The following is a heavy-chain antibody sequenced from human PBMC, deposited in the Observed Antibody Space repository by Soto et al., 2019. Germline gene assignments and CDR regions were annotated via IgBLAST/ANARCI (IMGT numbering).Heavy chain of an antibody. Sequence: QVQLVESGGGVVQHGRSLRLSCVASGFTFSNYGMHWVRQAPGKGLEWVAMTWNDGSHQYYADPVKDRFTISRDNFKNTLYLQINSPRHDDSAVYYCTTELNEMQAFDIWGQGTMVTVSS. CDR1: GFTFSNYG. CDR3: TTELNEMQAFDI. D-gene: IGHD1-1*01. J-gene: IGHJ3*02. CDR2: TWNDGSHQ. V-gene: IGHV3-33*01.